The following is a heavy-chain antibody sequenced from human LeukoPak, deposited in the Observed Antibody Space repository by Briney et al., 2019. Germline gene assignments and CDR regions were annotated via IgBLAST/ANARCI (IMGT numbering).Heavy chain of an antibody. D-gene: IGHD6-19*01. CDR2: INGDGRIT. CDR1: GFTFSPYW. V-gene: IGHV3-74*01. Sequence: PGGSLRLSCAASGFTFSPYWMHWVRQVPGKGLVWVARINGDGRITTYADSVKGRFTISRDNAKNALYLQMNSLRAEDTAVYYCAKISLGIAVAGTDYWGQGTLVTVSS. CDR3: AKISLGIAVAGTDY. J-gene: IGHJ4*02.